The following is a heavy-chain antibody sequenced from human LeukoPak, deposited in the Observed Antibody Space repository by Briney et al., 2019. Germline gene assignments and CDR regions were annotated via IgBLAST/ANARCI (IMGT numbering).Heavy chain of an antibody. D-gene: IGHD2-2*01. CDR2: IYHSGST. Sequence: SETLSLTCTVSGGSISSYYWSWIRQPPGKGLEWIGYIYHSGSTYYNPSLKSRVTISVDRSKNQFSLKLSSVTAADTAVYYCARVRMPMYYFDYWGQGTLVTVSS. J-gene: IGHJ4*02. CDR1: GGSISSYY. CDR3: ARVRMPMYYFDY. V-gene: IGHV4-59*12.